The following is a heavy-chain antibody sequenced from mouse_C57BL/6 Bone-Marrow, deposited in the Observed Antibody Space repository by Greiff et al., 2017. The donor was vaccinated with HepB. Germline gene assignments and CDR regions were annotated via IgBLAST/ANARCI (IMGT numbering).Heavy chain of an antibody. V-gene: IGHV5-4*01. CDR3: ARMAWFAY. CDR2: ISDGGSYT. Sequence: EVQLVESGGGLVKPGGSLKLSCAASGFTFSSYAMSWVRQTPEKRLEWVATISDGGSYTYYPDNVKGRFTISRDNAKNNLYLQMSHLKSEDTAMYYCARMAWFAYWGQGTLVTVSA. CDR1: GFTFSSYA. J-gene: IGHJ3*01.